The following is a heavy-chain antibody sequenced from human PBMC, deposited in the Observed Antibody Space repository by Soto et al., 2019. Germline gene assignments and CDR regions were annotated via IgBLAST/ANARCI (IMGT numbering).Heavy chain of an antibody. CDR3: ARESRYSYGPDYSYYDVDV. V-gene: IGHV3-23*01. CDR1: GCTFRSFA. D-gene: IGHD5-18*01. J-gene: IGHJ6*02. CDR2: ISGSGATA. Sequence: EVQLLESGGGLVQPGGSLRLSCAGSGCTFRSFAMTWVRQAPGERLESVSVISGSGATAYYADSVRGRFAVSRANTKNTVHLQMNSLRGEDTAVYYCARESRYSYGPDYSYYDVDVCGQGTTVTVSS.